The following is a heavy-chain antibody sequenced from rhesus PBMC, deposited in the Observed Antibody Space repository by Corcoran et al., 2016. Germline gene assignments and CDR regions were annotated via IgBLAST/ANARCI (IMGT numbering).Heavy chain of an antibody. CDR2: RREGGGNI. J-gene: IGHJ4*01. CDR1: GFTFSDYY. V-gene: IGHV3-178*01. Sequence: EVQLVESGGGLAKPGGSLRLSCAVSGFTFSDYYMDWVRQASGKGLGWVSRRREGGGNIWCTDSVEVRFHISKKNAKNTLHLQRDGLRGEETAVYYCARDRYSGHSGIDFWGQGVLVTVSS. D-gene: IGHD5-24*01. CDR3: ARDRYSGHSGIDF.